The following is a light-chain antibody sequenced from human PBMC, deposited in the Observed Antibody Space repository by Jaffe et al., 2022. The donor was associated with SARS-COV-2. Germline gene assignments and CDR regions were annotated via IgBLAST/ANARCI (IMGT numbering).Light chain of an antibody. Sequence: SYVLTQPPSVSVAPGQTARITCGGNGIGTKSVHWYQQKTGQAPVLVVYDDADRPSGSPERFSGSNSGNTATLAISRVEAGDEADYYCQVWNSRPNDRVFGGGTKLTVL. CDR3: QVWNSRPNDRV. J-gene: IGLJ2*01. CDR2: DDA. V-gene: IGLV3-21*02. CDR1: GIGTKS.